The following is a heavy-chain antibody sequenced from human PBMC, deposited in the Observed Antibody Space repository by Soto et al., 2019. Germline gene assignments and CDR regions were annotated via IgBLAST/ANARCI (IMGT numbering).Heavy chain of an antibody. J-gene: IGHJ6*02. CDR2: IYYSGST. CDR1: GGSISSGGYD. D-gene: IGHD3-10*02. Sequence: KTXETLSLPCTVAGGSISSGGYDWSWIRQHPGKGLEWIGYIYYSGSTYYNPSLKSRVTISVDTSKNQFSLKLSSVTAADTAVYYCASCSGSYHFYYGMDVWGQGTTVTVSS. V-gene: IGHV4-31*03. CDR3: ASCSGSYHFYYGMDV.